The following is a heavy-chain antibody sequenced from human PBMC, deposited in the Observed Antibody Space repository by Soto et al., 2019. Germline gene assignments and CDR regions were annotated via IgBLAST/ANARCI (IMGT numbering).Heavy chain of an antibody. CDR3: ARDFSSSWYDETNWFDP. CDR2: ISSGSSNI. Sequence: GGSLRLSCAASGFSFSSHWMHWVRHVAGKGLVWVSRISSGSSNIYYADSVRGRFTISRDNAKNTLYLQMNSLRAEDTAVYYCARDFSSSWYDETNWFDPWGQGTLVTVSS. D-gene: IGHD6-13*01. CDR1: GFSFSSHW. V-gene: IGHV3-74*01. J-gene: IGHJ5*02.